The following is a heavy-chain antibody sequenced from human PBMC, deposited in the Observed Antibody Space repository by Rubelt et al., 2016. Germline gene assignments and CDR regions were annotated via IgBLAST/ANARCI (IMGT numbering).Heavy chain of an antibody. D-gene: IGHD2-21*01. CDR3: ARERGLVNCGYYGNDV. CDR1: GYTFTSYG. Sequence: QVQLVQSGAEVKKPGASVKVSCKASGYTFTSYGISWVRQAPGQGLEWMGWISAYNGNTNYAQKYQSGATTTADKCLGAAYIGLSSRGSVDTALDYCARERGLVNCGYYGNDVWGQGTTVTVSS. J-gene: IGHJ6*02. CDR2: ISAYNGNT. V-gene: IGHV1-18*01.